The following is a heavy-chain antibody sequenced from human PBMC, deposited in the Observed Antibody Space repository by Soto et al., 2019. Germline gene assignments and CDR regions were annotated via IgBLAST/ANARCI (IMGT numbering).Heavy chain of an antibody. CDR2: ISGDAGST. Sequence: EVQLLESGGGLVQPGGSLRLSCAASGFSFSDYAMSWVRQAPGKGLEWVSIISGDAGSTKYADCVKGRFTISRVNSKNTVYLQMNSLTAEDTAVYYCAKRVYGDYVWFDYWGQGTLVTVSS. J-gene: IGHJ4*02. V-gene: IGHV3-23*01. CDR3: AKRVYGDYVWFDY. D-gene: IGHD4-17*01. CDR1: GFSFSDYA.